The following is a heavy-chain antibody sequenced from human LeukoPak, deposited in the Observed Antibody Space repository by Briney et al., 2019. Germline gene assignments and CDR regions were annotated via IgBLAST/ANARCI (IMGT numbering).Heavy chain of an antibody. D-gene: IGHD5-24*01. CDR3: ARDLAGRDGYNYFDY. Sequence: ASVKVSCKASGYTFTGYYMHWVRQAPGQGLEWMGWINPNSGGTNYAQKFQGRVTITRDTSISTAYMELSRLRSDDTAVYYCARDLAGRDGYNYFDYWGQGTLVTVSS. J-gene: IGHJ4*02. CDR2: INPNSGGT. CDR1: GYTFTGYY. V-gene: IGHV1-2*02.